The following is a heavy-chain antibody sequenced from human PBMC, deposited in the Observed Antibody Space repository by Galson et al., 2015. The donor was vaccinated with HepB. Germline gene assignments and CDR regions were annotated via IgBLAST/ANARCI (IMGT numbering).Heavy chain of an antibody. CDR3: ARSPWSPRYFDH. V-gene: IGHV3-48*02. D-gene: IGHD2-15*01. CDR1: GYTFSSYT. CDR2: ITTGGNSL. Sequence: LRLSCAGSGYTFSSYTMSWVRQAPGMGLEWISYITTGGNSLFYLDSVKDRFTISRDNANSSLYLQMNSLRDEDTAVYFCARSPWSPRYFDHWGQGTLVTVSS. J-gene: IGHJ4*02.